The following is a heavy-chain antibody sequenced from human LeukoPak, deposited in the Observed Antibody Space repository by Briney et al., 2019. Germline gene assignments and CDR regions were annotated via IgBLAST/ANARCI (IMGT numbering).Heavy chain of an antibody. CDR1: GFTFSGYA. D-gene: IGHD1-1*01. J-gene: IGHJ4*02. CDR3: ARDDNWAFDY. Sequence: GGSLRLSCAASGFTFSGYAMNWVRQTPGEGLEWISYISRTYAIYYGDSVKGRFTVSRDNAKNSLYLQMNSLRAEDTAVYYCARDDNWAFDYWGQGTLVTVSS. CDR2: ISRTYAI. V-gene: IGHV3-69-1*01.